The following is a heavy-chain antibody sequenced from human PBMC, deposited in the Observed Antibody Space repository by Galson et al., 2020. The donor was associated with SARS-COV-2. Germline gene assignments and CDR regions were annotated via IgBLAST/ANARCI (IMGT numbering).Heavy chain of an antibody. CDR1: GYTFTSYA. Sequence: ASVKVSCQASGYTFTSYAMNWVRQAPGQGLAWMGWINTNTGNPTYAQGFTGRFVFSLDTSVSTAYLQISSLKAEDTAVYYCARLDSLGGMDVWGQGTTVTVSS. CDR3: ARLDSLGGMDV. V-gene: IGHV7-4-1*02. CDR2: INTNTGNP. D-gene: IGHD2-2*03. J-gene: IGHJ6*02.